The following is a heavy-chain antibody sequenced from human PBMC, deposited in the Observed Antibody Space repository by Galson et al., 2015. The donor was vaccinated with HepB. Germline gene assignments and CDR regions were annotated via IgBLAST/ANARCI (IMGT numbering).Heavy chain of an antibody. CDR1: GYSFTSYW. Sequence: QSGAEVKKPGESLKISCKGSGYSFTSYWIGWVRQMPGRGLEWMGIIYPGDSDTRYSPSFKGQVTISADKSISTAYLQWSSLKASDTAMYYCARKCSDARCYRWFDPWGQGTLVTVSS. CDR3: ARKCSDARCYRWFDP. V-gene: IGHV5-51*01. D-gene: IGHD2-15*01. J-gene: IGHJ5*02. CDR2: IYPGDSDT.